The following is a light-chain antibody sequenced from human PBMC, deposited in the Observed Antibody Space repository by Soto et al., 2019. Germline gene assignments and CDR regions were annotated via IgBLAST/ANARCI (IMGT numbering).Light chain of an antibody. CDR3: QQYSNLWT. Sequence: PGERATLSCRTSQSVSNNYLAWYQQKPGQAPRLLIYGASSRATGVPDRFSGSGSGTDFTLSISRLEPEDFAVYYCQQYSNLWTFGQGTKVDNK. J-gene: IGKJ1*01. V-gene: IGKV3D-20*02. CDR1: QSVSNNY. CDR2: GAS.